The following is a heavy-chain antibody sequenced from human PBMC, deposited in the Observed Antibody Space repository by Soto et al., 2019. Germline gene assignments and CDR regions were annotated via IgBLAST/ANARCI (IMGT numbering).Heavy chain of an antibody. CDR2: IYYSGST. V-gene: IGHV4-59*01. CDR3: AIDTLYDSSGYYYF. CDR1: GGSISSYY. D-gene: IGHD3-22*01. J-gene: IGHJ4*02. Sequence: PSETLSLTCTVSGGSISSYYWSWIRQPPGKGLEWIGYIYYSGSTNYNPSLKSRVTISVDTSKNQFSLKLSSVTAADTAVYYCAIDTLYDSSGYYYFWGQGTLVTVSS.